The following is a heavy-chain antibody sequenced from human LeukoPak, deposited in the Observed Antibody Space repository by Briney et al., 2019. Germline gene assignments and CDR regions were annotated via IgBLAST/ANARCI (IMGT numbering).Heavy chain of an antibody. D-gene: IGHD3-3*01. CDR1: GFTFSSYS. J-gene: IGHJ6*03. Sequence: PGGSLRLSCAASGFTFSSYSMNWVRQAPGKGLEWVSYISSSSSTIYYADSVKGRFTISRDNAKNSLYLQMNSLRAEDTAVYYCARTFRVVIDYYYYYMDVWGKGTTVTVSS. CDR2: ISSSSSTI. CDR3: ARTFRVVIDYYYYYMDV. V-gene: IGHV3-48*01.